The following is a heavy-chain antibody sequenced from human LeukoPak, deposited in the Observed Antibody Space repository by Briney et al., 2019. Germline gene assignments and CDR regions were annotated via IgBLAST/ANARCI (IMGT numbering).Heavy chain of an antibody. D-gene: IGHD2-2*01. CDR2: INASNGNT. Sequence: ASVQVSCQASGCTFTSYAMHWVRQAPGQRLELMGWINASNGNTKYSQKFQGRVTITRDTSASTAYMELSSLRSEDTAVYYCASDCGDCSSTSCYNNWFDPWGQGTLVTVSS. CDR3: ASDCGDCSSTSCYNNWFDP. CDR1: GCTFTSYA. V-gene: IGHV1-3*01. J-gene: IGHJ5*02.